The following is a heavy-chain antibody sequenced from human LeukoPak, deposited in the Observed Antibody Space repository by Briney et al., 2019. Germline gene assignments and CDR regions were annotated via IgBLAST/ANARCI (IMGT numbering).Heavy chain of an antibody. CDR1: GFPFSIYW. CDR2: IRGEESII. D-gene: IGHD3-16*01. J-gene: IGHJ4*02. CDR3: AREGVKAEFDY. V-gene: IGHV3-74*01. Sequence: PGGSLRLSCAASGFPFSIYWMHWVRQAPGKGLVWVSRIRGEESIIGYADSVKGRFTIPRDNTKNTLYLQMNSLRAEDTAVYYCAREGVKAEFDYWGQGTLATVSS.